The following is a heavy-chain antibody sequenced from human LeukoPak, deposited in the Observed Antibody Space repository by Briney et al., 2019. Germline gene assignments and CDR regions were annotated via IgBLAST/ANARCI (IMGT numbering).Heavy chain of an antibody. V-gene: IGHV1-69*05. CDR2: IFPIFGTA. D-gene: IGHD1-26*01. Sequence: SVKVSCKASGGTFSSYAISWVRQAPGQGLEWMGGIFPIFGTANYAQKFQGRVTITTDESTSTAYMELSSLRSEDTAVYYCAGGYSPGYYYYYMDVWGKGTTVTVSS. J-gene: IGHJ6*03. CDR3: AGGYSPGYYYYYMDV. CDR1: GGTFSSYA.